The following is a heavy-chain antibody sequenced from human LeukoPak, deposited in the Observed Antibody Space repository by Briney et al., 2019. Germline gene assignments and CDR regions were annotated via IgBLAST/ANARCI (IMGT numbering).Heavy chain of an antibody. CDR3: ASGHSREREDY. CDR1: GVSFCIYS. Sequence: PGGSLRVSCAAPGVSFCIYSLNWVRQAPGKGLEWVSSISSSSSYIYYADSVKGRFTISRDNAKNSLYLLMNSLRAEDTAVYYCASGHSREREDYWGQGTLVTVSS. CDR2: ISSSSSYI. J-gene: IGHJ4*02. D-gene: IGHD1-26*01. V-gene: IGHV3-21*01.